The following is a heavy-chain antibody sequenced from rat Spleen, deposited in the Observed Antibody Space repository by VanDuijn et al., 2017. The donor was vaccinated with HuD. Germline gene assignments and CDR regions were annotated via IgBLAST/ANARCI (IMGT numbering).Heavy chain of an antibody. CDR1: GFTFSNSA. D-gene: IGHD1-12*01. V-gene: IGHV5-17*01. Sequence: EVQLVESGGGLAQPGRSLKLSCGVSGFTFSNSALAWVRQAPKKGLEWVATISYDGSSTYYRDSVKGRFTISRDIAKTTLYLHMTSLRSEDTATYYCTRGTYYRHWGQGVMVTVSS. CDR2: ISYDGSST. J-gene: IGHJ2*01. CDR3: TRGTYYRH.